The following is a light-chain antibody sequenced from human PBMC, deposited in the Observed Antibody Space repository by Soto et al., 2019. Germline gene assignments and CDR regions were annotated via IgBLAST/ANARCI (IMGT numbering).Light chain of an antibody. CDR2: DAS. CDR1: QDISNY. Sequence: DIQMTQSPSSLSASVGDRVTITCQASQDISNYLNWYQQKPGKAPKLLIYDASNLETGVTSRFSGSGSGTDFTFTISSLQPEDIATYYCQQYDNLPRTFRQGTKVEIK. V-gene: IGKV1-33*01. CDR3: QQYDNLPRT. J-gene: IGKJ1*01.